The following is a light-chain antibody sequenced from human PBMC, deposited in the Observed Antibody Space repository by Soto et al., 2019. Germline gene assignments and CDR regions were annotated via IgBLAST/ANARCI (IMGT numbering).Light chain of an antibody. CDR1: SSNIGAGYD. J-gene: IGLJ1*01. CDR2: GNS. V-gene: IGLV1-40*01. Sequence: QPVLTQPPSVSGAPGQRVTISCTGSSSNIGAGYDVHWYPQLPGTAPKLLIYGNSNRPSGVPDRFSGSKSGTSASLAITGLQAEDEADYYCQAYDSSLSGYVVGTGTKLTVL. CDR3: QAYDSSLSGYV.